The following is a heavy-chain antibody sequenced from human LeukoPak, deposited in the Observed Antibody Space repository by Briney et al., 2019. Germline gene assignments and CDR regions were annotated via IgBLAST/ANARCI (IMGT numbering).Heavy chain of an antibody. D-gene: IGHD6-13*01. J-gene: IGHJ4*02. CDR3: AREYSSSWYGRHHDY. CDR2: IYST. V-gene: IGHV4-4*07. CDR1: GGSISSYS. Sequence: SETLSLTCTVSGGSISSYSWSWIRQPAGKGLEWIGRIYSTNYNPSLKSRVTISVDTTKNQFSLKLSSVTAADTAVYYCAREYSSSWYGRHHDYWGQGTLVTVSS.